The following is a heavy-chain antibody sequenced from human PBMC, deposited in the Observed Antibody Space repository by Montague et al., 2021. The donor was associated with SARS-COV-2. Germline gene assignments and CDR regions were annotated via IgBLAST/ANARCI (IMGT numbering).Heavy chain of an antibody. CDR2: INHSGTT. J-gene: IGHJ4*02. V-gene: IGHV4-34*01. CDR3: ARWDPQTLTLIGLRGKSASDY. CDR1: GGSFSGYY. D-gene: IGHD4-23*01. Sequence: SECLSLTYAVYGGSFSGYYWTWIRQSPGKGLEWIAEINHSGTTNYNFNPSLRSRVTISVDTSKSQFSLKLSSVTAADTGVYYCARWDPQTLTLIGLRGKSASDYWGQGTLVTVSS.